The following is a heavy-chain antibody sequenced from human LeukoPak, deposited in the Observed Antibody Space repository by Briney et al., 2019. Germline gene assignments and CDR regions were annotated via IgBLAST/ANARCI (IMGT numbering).Heavy chain of an antibody. CDR1: GFTVSSNY. J-gene: IGHJ4*02. V-gene: IGHV3-66*01. CDR3: AKEAPAAYFDY. CDR2: IYSGGST. D-gene: IGHD2-2*01. Sequence: GGSLRLSCAASGFTVSSNYMSWVRQAPGKGLEWVSVIYSGGSTYYADSVKGRFTISRDDSKNTLYLQMNSLRAEDTAVYYCAKEAPAAYFDYWGQGTLVTVSS.